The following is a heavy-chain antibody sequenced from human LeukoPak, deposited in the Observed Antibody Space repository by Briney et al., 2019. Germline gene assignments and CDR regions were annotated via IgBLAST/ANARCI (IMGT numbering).Heavy chain of an antibody. V-gene: IGHV1-2*02. CDR2: INHNSGGT. Sequence: SVKVSCKASGYTFTGYYMHWVRQAPGQGLECPGWINHNSGGTKYAQKFQGRVTMTRDMSISTAYMELSRLRSDDTAVYYCARGRSGELTWAFTLDSWGQGTLVTVSS. CDR3: ARGRSGELTWAFTLDS. CDR1: GYTFTGYY. J-gene: IGHJ4*02. D-gene: IGHD3-10*01.